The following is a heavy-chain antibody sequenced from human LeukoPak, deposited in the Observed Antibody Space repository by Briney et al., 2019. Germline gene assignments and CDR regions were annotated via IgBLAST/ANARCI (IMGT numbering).Heavy chain of an antibody. CDR2: ISWNSGSI. CDR1: GFTFSTYA. V-gene: IGHV3-9*01. Sequence: GGSLRLSCAASGFTFSTYAMSWVRQAPGKGLEWVSGISWNSGSIGYADSVKGRFTISRDNAKSSLYLQMNSLRAEDTALYYCATVDYWGQGTLVTVSS. J-gene: IGHJ4*02. CDR3: ATVDY.